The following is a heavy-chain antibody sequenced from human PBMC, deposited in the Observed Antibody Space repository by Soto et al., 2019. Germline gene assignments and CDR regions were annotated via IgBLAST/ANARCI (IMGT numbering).Heavy chain of an antibody. V-gene: IGHV3-30-3*01. Sequence: QVQLVESGGDVVQPGRSLRLSCAASGFTFSSYAMHWVRQAPGKGLEWVAVISYDGSNKYYADSVKGRFTISRDNSKNTLYLQMNSLRAEDTAVYYCARVGCGGDCYYRYFDYWGQGTLVTVSS. J-gene: IGHJ4*02. CDR1: GFTFSSYA. CDR3: ARVGCGGDCYYRYFDY. D-gene: IGHD2-21*02. CDR2: ISYDGSNK.